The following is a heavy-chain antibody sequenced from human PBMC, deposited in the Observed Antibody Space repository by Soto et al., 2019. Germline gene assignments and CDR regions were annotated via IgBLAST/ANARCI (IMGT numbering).Heavy chain of an antibody. Sequence: DVRLVESGGGLIQPGESLRLSCAAFGFTVSGKRYVAWVRQAPGKGLEWISALYDVDGTFYADSVKGRFTTSSDSSKTTVYLQMNGLRPDDTAVYYCASWHEREHAYDVRGRGTTVTVSS. CDR2: LYDVDGT. J-gene: IGHJ3*01. D-gene: IGHD1-1*01. CDR3: ASWHEREHAYDV. V-gene: IGHV3-53*01. CDR1: GFTVSGKRY.